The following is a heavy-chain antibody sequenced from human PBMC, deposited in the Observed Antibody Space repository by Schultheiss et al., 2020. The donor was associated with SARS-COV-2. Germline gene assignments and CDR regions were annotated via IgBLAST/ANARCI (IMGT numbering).Heavy chain of an antibody. CDR3: ARDQSAVAVGENWFDP. J-gene: IGHJ5*02. V-gene: IGHV1-46*01. D-gene: IGHD6-19*01. Sequence: ASVKVSCKASGYTFTGYYMHWVRQAPGQGLEWMGIINPSGGSTSYAQKFQGRVTMTRDTSTSTVYMELSSLRSEDTAVYYCARDQSAVAVGENWFDPWGQGTLVTVSS. CDR2: INPSGGST. CDR1: GYTFTGYY.